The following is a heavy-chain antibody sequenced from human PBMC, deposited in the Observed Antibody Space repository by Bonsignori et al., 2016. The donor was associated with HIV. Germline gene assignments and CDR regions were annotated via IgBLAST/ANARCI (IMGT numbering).Heavy chain of an antibody. CDR3: ARVRYDAFDI. V-gene: IGHV1-46*01. CDR2: INPSGGST. Sequence: WVRQAPGQGLEWMGIINPSGGSTSYAQKFQGRVTMTRDTSTSTVYMELSSLRSEDTAVYYCARVRYDAFDIWGQGTMVTVSS. J-gene: IGHJ3*02.